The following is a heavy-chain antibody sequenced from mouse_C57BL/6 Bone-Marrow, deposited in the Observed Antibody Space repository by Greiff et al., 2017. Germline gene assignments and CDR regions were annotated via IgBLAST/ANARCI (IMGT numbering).Heavy chain of an antibody. J-gene: IGHJ2*01. CDR1: GYTFTSYW. Sequence: VQLQQSGAELAQPGASVKLSCKASGYTFTSYWMHWVKQRPGQGLEWIGYINPSSGYTKYNQKFKDKATLTADKSYSTAYMQLSSLTYEDSAVYYYANDGYSADWGQGTTLTVSS. V-gene: IGHV1-7*01. CDR2: INPSSGYT. D-gene: IGHD2-3*01. CDR3: ANDGYSAD.